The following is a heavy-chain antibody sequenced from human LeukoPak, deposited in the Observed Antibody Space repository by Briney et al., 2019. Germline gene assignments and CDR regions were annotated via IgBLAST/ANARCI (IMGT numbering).Heavy chain of an antibody. J-gene: IGHJ3*02. CDR2: IYYSGTT. Sequence: SETLSLTCIVSSGSISSSSYYWGWIRQPPGKGLEWIGSIYYSGTTYYNPSLKSRVTISVDTSKNQFSLKLSSVTAADTAVYYCARHRGRDGCNSMGDAFDIWGQGTVVTVST. D-gene: IGHD5-24*01. CDR1: SGSISSSSYY. V-gene: IGHV4-39*01. CDR3: ARHRGRDGCNSMGDAFDI.